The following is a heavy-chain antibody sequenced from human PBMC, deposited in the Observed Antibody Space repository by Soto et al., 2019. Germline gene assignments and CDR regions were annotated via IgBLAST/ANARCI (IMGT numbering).Heavy chain of an antibody. D-gene: IGHD2-8*01. CDR2: IFYSGST. CDR1: GDSIYTDSYY. V-gene: IGHV4-39*01. J-gene: IGHJ4*02. CDR3: ARSGYCTNGVCYTPFDY. Sequence: SETLSLTCTVSGDSIYTDSYYWAWIRQPPGMALEWIGTIFYSGSTYYNPSLKSRVTMSIDSSKNQFSLRLSSVTAADTAVYYCARSGYCTNGVCYTPFDYWGQGTLVTVSS.